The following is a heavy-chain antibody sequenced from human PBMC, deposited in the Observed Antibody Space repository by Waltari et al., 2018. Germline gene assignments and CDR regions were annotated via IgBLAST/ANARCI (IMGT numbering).Heavy chain of an antibody. J-gene: IGHJ6*01. CDR1: GASLGASI. CDR2: VSHSGSP. D-gene: IGHD3-3*01. Sequence: QVLLQQWGAGLLKPSETLSLTCDITGASLGASIWTWIRQPPGKGLEWLGQVSHSGSPISNPSVKSRVTLSLDTSQRKLSLRLQSVTAADTAVYYCARGRNYDSTLGRNDSSHSGLDVWGQGSAVTVSS. CDR3: ARGRNYDSTLGRNDSSHSGLDV. V-gene: IGHV4-34*02.